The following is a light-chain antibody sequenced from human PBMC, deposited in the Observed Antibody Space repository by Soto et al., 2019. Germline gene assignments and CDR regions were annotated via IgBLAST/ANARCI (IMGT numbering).Light chain of an antibody. J-gene: IGKJ2*01. CDR1: QSVTTN. CDR3: QQYNDGPPYT. Sequence: SSATVPVSTGERGTISGRGSQSVTTNLAWYQQKSGQAPRLLIYGASTRATGVPARFSGSGSGTEFTLTTSSLPSEDVAVDYFQQYNDGPPYTVSQGTKVDI. V-gene: IGKV3-15*01. CDR2: GAS.